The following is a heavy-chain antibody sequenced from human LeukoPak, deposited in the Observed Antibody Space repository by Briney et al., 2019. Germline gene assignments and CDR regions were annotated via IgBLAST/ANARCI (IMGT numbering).Heavy chain of an antibody. J-gene: IGHJ4*02. D-gene: IGHD6-13*01. CDR2: ISGSGDST. CDR3: AKDLRVSSSSFDY. Sequence: GGSLRLSCAASGFTFSSYAMSWVRQAPGKGLEWVSVISGSGDSTYYADSVKGRFTISRDNPKNTLYLQMNSLRAEDTGVYYCAKDLRVSSSSFDYWGQGTLVTVSS. V-gene: IGHV3-23*01. CDR1: GFTFSSYA.